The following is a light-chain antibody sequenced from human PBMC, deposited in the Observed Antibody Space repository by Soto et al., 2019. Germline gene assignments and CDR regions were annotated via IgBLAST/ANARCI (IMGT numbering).Light chain of an antibody. Sequence: QSVLTQPPSLSGAPGQSVTISCTGTSSNIGAGSDVHWYLQVPGTAPKLLIYGNNNRPSGVSDRISASKSGTSASLAISGLQAEDEADYYCQSYDRSLSGSWVFGGGTKLTVL. J-gene: IGLJ3*02. CDR2: GNN. V-gene: IGLV1-40*01. CDR3: QSYDRSLSGSWV. CDR1: SSNIGAGSD.